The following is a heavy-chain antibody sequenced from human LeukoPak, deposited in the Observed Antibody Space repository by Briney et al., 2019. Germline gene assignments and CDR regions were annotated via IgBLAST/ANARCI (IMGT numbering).Heavy chain of an antibody. J-gene: IGHJ5*02. D-gene: IGHD5-12*01. CDR1: GFHVPTHW. V-gene: IGHV5-51*01. Sequence: KPGESLKISCKGSGFHVPTHWIGWVRQTPEKGLAWMGIIFPGDSDTIYSPSFQGQVTISADKSINTAYLQWSSLKASDSALYFCAKPSGYELAWFDPWGQGTLVTVSS. CDR2: IFPGDSDT. CDR3: AKPSGYELAWFDP.